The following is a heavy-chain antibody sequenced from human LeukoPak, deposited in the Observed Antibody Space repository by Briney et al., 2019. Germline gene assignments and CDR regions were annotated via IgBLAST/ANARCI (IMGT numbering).Heavy chain of an antibody. CDR2: IYYSGST. J-gene: IGHJ6*03. CDR1: GASISSYY. V-gene: IGHV4-59*01. D-gene: IGHD6-13*01. CDR3: ARVGGGAAAGPYYYYYMDV. Sequence: SETLSLTCTVSGASISSYYWSWIRQPPGKGLEWIGYIYYSGSTNYNPSLKSRVTISVDTSKNQFSLKLSSVTAADTAVYYCARVGGGAAAGPYYYYYMDVWGKGTTVTISS.